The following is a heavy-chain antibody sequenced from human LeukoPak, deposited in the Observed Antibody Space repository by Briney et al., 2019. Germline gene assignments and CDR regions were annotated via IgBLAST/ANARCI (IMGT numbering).Heavy chain of an antibody. CDR3: ARDLYYYGSGSYYDVFDV. J-gene: IGHJ3*01. CDR1: GYTFSTYG. CDR2: ISAYKGNT. Sequence: ASVKVSCKASGYTFSTYGISWVRQAPGQGLEWMGWISAYKGNTYYAQKLQGRVTMTTDTATSTAYMELRSLRSDDTAIYYCARDLYYYGSGSYYDVFDVWGQGTMVTVSS. D-gene: IGHD3-10*01. V-gene: IGHV1-18*01.